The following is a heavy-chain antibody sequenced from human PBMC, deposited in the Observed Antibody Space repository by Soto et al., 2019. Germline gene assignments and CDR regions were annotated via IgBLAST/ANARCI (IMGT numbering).Heavy chain of an antibody. D-gene: IGHD3-22*01. CDR1: GFTFINYG. V-gene: IGHV3-30*03. Sequence: GGSLRLSCAASGFTFINYGMHWVRQAPGKGLEWVAIISYDGDNEYYADSVRGRFTISRDNSKNTLYLQTSSLRHEDTAVYYCARDLSSGYYPQDYYYGMDVWGQGTTVTVSS. J-gene: IGHJ6*02. CDR3: ARDLSSGYYPQDYYYGMDV. CDR2: ISYDGDNE.